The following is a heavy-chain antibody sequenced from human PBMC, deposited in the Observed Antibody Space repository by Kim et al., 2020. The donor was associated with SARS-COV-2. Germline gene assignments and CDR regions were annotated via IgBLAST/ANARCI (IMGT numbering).Heavy chain of an antibody. J-gene: IGHJ4*02. CDR1: GFTFDDYA. Sequence: GGSLRLSCAASGFTFDDYAMHWVRQAPGKGLEWVSGISWNSGSIGHADSVKGRFTISRDNAKNSLYLQMNSLRAEDTALYYCAKDGEEGFDYWGQGTLVTVSS. CDR2: ISWNSGSI. V-gene: IGHV3-9*01. CDR3: AKDGEEGFDY.